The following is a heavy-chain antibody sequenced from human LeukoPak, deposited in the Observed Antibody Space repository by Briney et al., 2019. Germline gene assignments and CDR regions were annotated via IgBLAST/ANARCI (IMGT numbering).Heavy chain of an antibody. CDR1: GGSISTYY. D-gene: IGHD6-19*01. J-gene: IGHJ4*02. Sequence: SETLSLTCTVSGGSISTYYWSWIRQPAGMGLEWIGRIYSSGSTNYNPSLKSRVTMSVDTSKNQFSLKLSSVTAADTAVYYCAREGLGSPRYFDHWGQGTLVTVSS. CDR2: IYSSGST. CDR3: AREGLGSPRYFDH. V-gene: IGHV4-4*07.